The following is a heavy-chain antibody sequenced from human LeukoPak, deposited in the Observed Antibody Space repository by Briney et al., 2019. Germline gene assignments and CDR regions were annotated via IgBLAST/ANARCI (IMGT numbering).Heavy chain of an antibody. CDR2: ISGYNGNT. V-gene: IGHV1-18*01. Sequence: ASVKVSCKASGYTFSNYGITWVRQAPGQGLEWMGWISGYNGNTNYAQKLQGRVTVTTDTSTSTAYMELRSLRSDDTALYYCARDRAHGTYYFDYWGQGTLVTVSS. CDR1: GYTFSNYG. CDR3: ARDRAHGTYYFDY. J-gene: IGHJ4*02. D-gene: IGHD6-13*01.